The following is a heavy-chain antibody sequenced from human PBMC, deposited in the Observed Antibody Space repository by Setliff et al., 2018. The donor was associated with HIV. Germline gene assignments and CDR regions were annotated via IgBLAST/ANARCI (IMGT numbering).Heavy chain of an antibody. V-gene: IGHV4-39*07. CDR2: IYYRGSA. J-gene: IGHJ4*02. D-gene: IGHD3-10*01. CDR1: GGSITTTNYY. CDR3: ARARGPPLPVLDF. Sequence: LSLTCTVSGGSITTTNYYWGWVRQSPGKGLEWIGVIYYRGSAYSNLSLQSRVTLSVDTSKNSFSLHLTSVTAADTAVYFCARARGPPLPVLDFWGPGTLVTVSS.